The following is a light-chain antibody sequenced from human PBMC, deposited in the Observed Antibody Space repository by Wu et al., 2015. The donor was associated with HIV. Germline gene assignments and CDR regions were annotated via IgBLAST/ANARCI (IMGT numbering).Light chain of an antibody. CDR3: QQYGSSPPRA. J-gene: IGKJ1*01. Sequence: EIVSTQSPGTLSLSPGERATLSCRASQSVSSSYLAWYQQKPGQAPRLLIYGASSRATGIPDRFSGSGSGTDFTLTISRLEPEDFAVYYCQQYGSSPPRAFGQGTKVEIK. V-gene: IGKV3-20*01. CDR2: GAS. CDR1: QSVSSSY.